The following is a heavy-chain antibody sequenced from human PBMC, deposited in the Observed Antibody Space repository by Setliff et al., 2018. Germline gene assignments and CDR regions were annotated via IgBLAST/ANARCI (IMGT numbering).Heavy chain of an antibody. D-gene: IGHD1-26*01. CDR3: AAWESTNV. CDR1: GFSFSGPY. V-gene: IGHV3-11*04. Sequence: GGSLRLSCAASGFSFSGPYMSWVRQAPGKGLEWVSKISGSGTTIYYADSVRGRFTISRDNAKNSLFLQMNSLRVEDTAVYFCAAWESTNVWGQGTTVTVSS. J-gene: IGHJ6*02. CDR2: ISGSGTTI.